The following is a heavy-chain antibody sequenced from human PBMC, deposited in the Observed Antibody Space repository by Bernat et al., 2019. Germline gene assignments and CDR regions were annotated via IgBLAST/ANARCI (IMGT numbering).Heavy chain of an antibody. V-gene: IGHV1-2*04. CDR1: GYTFTGYY. CDR2: INPNSGGT. J-gene: IGHJ5*02. CDR3: ARSGDYLPRTNWFDP. D-gene: IGHD2-21*02. Sequence: QVQLVQSGAEVKKPGASVKVSCKASGYTFTGYYMHWVRQAPGQGLEWMGWINPNSGGTNYAQKFQGWVTMTRDTSISTAYMELSRLRSDDTAVYYGARSGDYLPRTNWFDPWGQGTLVTVSS.